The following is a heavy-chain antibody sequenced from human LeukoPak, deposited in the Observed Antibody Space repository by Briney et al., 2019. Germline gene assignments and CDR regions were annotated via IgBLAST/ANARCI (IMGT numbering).Heavy chain of an antibody. CDR1: GYTFTSYG. V-gene: IGHV1-18*01. CDR2: ISAYNGNT. D-gene: IGHD3-9*01. CDR3: ARDETDDILTGYYNL. J-gene: IGHJ5*02. Sequence: GASVKVSCKASGYTFTSYGISWVRQAPGQGLEWMGWISAYNGNTNYAQKLQGRVTMTTDTSTSTAYMELRSLRSDDTAVYYCARDETDDILTGYYNLWGQGTLVTVSS.